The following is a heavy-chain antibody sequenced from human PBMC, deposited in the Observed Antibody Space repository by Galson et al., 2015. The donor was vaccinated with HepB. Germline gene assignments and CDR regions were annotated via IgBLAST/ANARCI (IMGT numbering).Heavy chain of an antibody. CDR3: ARGKKWLTTGAFDI. CDR2: ISYDGSNK. D-gene: IGHD6-19*01. CDR1: GFTFSSYA. V-gene: IGHV3-30*04. J-gene: IGHJ3*02. Sequence: SLRLSCAASGFTFSSYAMHWVRQAPGKGLEWVAVISYDGSNKYYADSVKGRFTISRDNSKNTLYLQMNSLRAEDTAVYYCARGKKWLTTGAFDIWGQGTMVTVSS.